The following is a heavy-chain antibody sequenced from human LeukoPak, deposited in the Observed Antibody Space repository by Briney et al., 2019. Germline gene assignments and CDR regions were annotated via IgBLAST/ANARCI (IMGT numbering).Heavy chain of an antibody. CDR1: GFTFSDYY. D-gene: IGHD3-22*01. CDR2: ISSSGSTI. J-gene: IGHJ4*02. CDR3: ARGGLEYYYDSSGYYGPGYFDY. Sequence: GGSLRLSCAASGFTFSDYYMSWIRQAPGKGLEWVSYISSSGSTIYYADSVKGRFTISRDNAKNSLYLQMNSLRAEDTAVYYCARGGLEYYYDSSGYYGPGYFDYWGQGTLVTVSS. V-gene: IGHV3-11*01.